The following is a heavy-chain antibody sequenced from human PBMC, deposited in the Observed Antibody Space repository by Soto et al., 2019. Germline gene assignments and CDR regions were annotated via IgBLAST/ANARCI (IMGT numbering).Heavy chain of an antibody. D-gene: IGHD1-1*01. V-gene: IGHV6-1*01. CDR3: VRVDWNDAGS. CDR2: TRYTSKWYT. CDR1: GDSVSSNSAA. Sequence: SQTLSLTCAISGDSVSSNSAAWEWIRQSPSRGLEWLGRTRYTSKWYTEYAESVKSRITINADTPKNHFSLQLRSVTPEDTAVYYCVRVDWNDAGSWGQGTQVTVSS. J-gene: IGHJ5*02.